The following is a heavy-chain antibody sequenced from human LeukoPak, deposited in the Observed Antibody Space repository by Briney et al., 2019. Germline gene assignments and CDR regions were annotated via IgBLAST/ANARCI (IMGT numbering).Heavy chain of an antibody. J-gene: IGHJ3*02. V-gene: IGHV1-24*01. Sequence: ASVKVSCKVSGYTVTELSMHWVRQSPRKGLEWRGGFHPEDGETIYAQKFQGRVTMTTDTSTSTAYMELRSLRSDDTAVYYCARSYRGYGRSPNIWGQGTMVAVSS. CDR3: ARSYRGYGRSPNI. D-gene: IGHD5-12*01. CDR1: GYTVTELS. CDR2: FHPEDGET.